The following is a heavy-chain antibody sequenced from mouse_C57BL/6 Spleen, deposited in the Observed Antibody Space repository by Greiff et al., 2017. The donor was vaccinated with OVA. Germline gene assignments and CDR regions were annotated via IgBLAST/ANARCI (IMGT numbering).Heavy chain of an antibody. CDR3: ASDYGYDDGDAMDY. CDR2: IYPRDGST. Sequence: QVQLQQSGPELVKPGASVKLSCKASGYTFTSYDINWVKQRPGQGLEWIGWIYPRDGSTKYNEKFKGKATLTVDTSSSTAYMELHSLTSEDSAVYFCASDYGYDDGDAMDYWGQGTSVTVSS. J-gene: IGHJ4*01. D-gene: IGHD2-2*01. CDR1: GYTFTSYD. V-gene: IGHV1-85*01.